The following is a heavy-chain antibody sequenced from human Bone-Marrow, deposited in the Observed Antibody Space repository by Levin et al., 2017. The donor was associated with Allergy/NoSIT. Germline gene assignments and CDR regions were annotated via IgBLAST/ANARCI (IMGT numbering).Heavy chain of an antibody. Sequence: SQTLSLTCTVSGGSFNSAYYWWGWIRQFPGKGLEWIGSLSYTGTTHYHPSLKNRVNISVDKSKNQVSLEMTSVTATDTAVYYCARHSDGGSDRQYGFDIWGQGTMVTVSS. J-gene: IGHJ3*02. V-gene: IGHV4-39*01. D-gene: IGHD1-26*01. CDR2: LSYTGTT. CDR1: GGSFNSAYYW. CDR3: ARHSDGGSDRQYGFDI.